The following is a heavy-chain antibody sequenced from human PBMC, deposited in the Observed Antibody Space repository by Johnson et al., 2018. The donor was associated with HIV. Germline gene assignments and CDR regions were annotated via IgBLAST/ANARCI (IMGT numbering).Heavy chain of an antibody. Sequence: QVQLVESGGGVVQPGGSLRLSCAATGFSFSSYGMHWVRQAPGKGLEWVAFTQYDGSKTYYGDSVRGRFTISRDNSKNTLYLQMKSLRAEDTAVYYCAKGAYYYDSSGYHYDVPRGAFDIWGQGTMVTVSS. D-gene: IGHD3-22*01. CDR3: AKGAYYYDSSGYHYDVPRGAFDI. J-gene: IGHJ3*02. CDR1: GFSFSSYG. CDR2: TQYDGSKT. V-gene: IGHV3-30*02.